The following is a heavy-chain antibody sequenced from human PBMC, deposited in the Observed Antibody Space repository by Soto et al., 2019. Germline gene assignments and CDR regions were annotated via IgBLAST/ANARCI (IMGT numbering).Heavy chain of an antibody. CDR1: GGSISSGDYY. V-gene: IGHV4-30-4*01. CDR3: AREVLRFLEGTREGGMDV. D-gene: IGHD3-3*01. Sequence: KPSETLSLTCTVSGGSISSGDYYWSWIRQPPGKGLEWIGYIYYSGSTYYNPSLKSRVTISVDTSKNQFSLKLSSVTAADTAVYYCAREVLRFLEGTREGGMDVWGQGTTVTVSS. J-gene: IGHJ6*02. CDR2: IYYSGST.